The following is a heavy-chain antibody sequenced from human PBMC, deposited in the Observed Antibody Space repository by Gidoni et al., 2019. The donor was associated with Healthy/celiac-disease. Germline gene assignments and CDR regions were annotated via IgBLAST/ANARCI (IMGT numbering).Heavy chain of an antibody. CDR1: GGSISSYY. CDR2: IYYSGST. V-gene: IGHV4-59*01. D-gene: IGHD1-20*01. J-gene: IGHJ4*02. CDR3: ARDGIGGLNDY. Sequence: QVQLQESGPGRVKPSETLSLTCTVSGGSISSYYWSWIRQPPGKGLDWIGYIYYSGSTNYNPSLQSRVTISVDTSKNQFSLELRSVTAADTAVYSCARDGIGGLNDYWGQGTLVTVSS.